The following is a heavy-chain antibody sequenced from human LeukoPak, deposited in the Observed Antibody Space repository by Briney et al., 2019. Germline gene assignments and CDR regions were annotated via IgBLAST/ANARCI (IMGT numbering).Heavy chain of an antibody. V-gene: IGHV3-23*01. J-gene: IGHJ4*02. D-gene: IGHD2-2*01. Sequence: GGSLRLSCAASGFTFGSYAMNWVRQAPGKGLEWVAFISGSGGSVFYAESVQGRFIISRDNSENTVYLQMNSLRAEDTALYHCAKGHSSTSGLSYWGRGTLVTVSS. CDR3: AKGHSSTSGLSY. CDR1: GFTFGSYA. CDR2: ISGSGGSV.